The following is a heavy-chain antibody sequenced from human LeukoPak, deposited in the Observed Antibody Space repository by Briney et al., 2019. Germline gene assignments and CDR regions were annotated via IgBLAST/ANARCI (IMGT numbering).Heavy chain of an antibody. CDR3: ARATTEYPDAFDI. J-gene: IGHJ3*02. CDR1: GGSISSYY. D-gene: IGHD4-17*01. V-gene: IGHV4-59*01. Sequence: SETLSLTCTVSGGSISSYYWSWIRQPPGKGLEWIGYIYYSGSTNYNSSLKSRVTISVDTSKNQFSLKLSSVTAADTAVYYCARATTEYPDAFDIWGQGTMVTVSS. CDR2: IYYSGST.